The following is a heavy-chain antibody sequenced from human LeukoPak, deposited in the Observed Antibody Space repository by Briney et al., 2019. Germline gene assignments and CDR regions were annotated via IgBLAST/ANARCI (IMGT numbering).Heavy chain of an antibody. Sequence: ASVKVSCKASGYTFTSYYVHWVRQAPGQGLEWMGIINPSGGSTSYAQKFQGRVTMTRDTSTSTVYMELSSLRSEDTAVYYCATALTIGLLGDYWGQGTLVTVSS. CDR2: INPSGGST. J-gene: IGHJ4*02. V-gene: IGHV1-46*01. CDR1: GYTFTSYY. CDR3: ATALTIGLLGDY. D-gene: IGHD2/OR15-2a*01.